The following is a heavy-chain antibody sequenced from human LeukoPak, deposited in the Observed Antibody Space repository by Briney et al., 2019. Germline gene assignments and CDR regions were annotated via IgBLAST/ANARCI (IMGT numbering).Heavy chain of an antibody. V-gene: IGHV3-7*01. J-gene: IGHJ6*02. CDR3: ARVPVSYCSSTSCYDNYYGMDV. CDR1: GFTFSSYW. Sequence: GGSLRLSCAASGFTFSSYWMSWVRQAPGKGLEWAANIKQDGSEKYYVDSVKGRFTISRDNAKNSLYLQMNSLRAEDTAVYYCARVPVSYCSSTSCYDNYYGMDVWGQGTTVTVSS. CDR2: IKQDGSEK. D-gene: IGHD2-2*01.